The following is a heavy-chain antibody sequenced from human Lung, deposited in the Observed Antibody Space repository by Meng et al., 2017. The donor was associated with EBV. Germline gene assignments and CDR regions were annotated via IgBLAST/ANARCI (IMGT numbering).Heavy chain of an antibody. CDR3: AREVGGSYYPNY. CDR2: INHSGST. V-gene: IGHV4-34*01. D-gene: IGHD1-26*01. Sequence: QVQLQQWGAGLLKPSETLSLTFAVYGGSFSGFYWSWIRQPPGKGLEWIGEINHSGSTNYNPSLKSRLTISVDTSKNQFSLKLSSVTAADTAVYFCAREVGGSYYPNYWGQGTLVTVSS. J-gene: IGHJ4*02. CDR1: GGSFSGFY.